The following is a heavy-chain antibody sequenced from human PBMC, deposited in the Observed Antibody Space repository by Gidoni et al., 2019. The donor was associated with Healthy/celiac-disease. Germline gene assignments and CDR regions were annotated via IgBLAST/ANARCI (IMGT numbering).Heavy chain of an antibody. Sequence: VPPVESGGGLIQPGGSLRLPCAAPGFTVRSIYMTWVRQAPGKGLEWVSVIYSGGSTYYADSVKGRLTISRDNTKNTLYLQMNSRRAEDTAVYYCARQYDFWSGYYGYYDGMDVWGQGTTVTVSS. D-gene: IGHD3-3*01. CDR1: GFTVRSIY. J-gene: IGHJ6*02. CDR2: IYSGGST. V-gene: IGHV3-53*01. CDR3: ARQYDFWSGYYGYYDGMDV.